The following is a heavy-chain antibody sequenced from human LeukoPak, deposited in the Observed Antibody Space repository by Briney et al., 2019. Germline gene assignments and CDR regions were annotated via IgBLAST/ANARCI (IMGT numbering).Heavy chain of an antibody. D-gene: IGHD1-26*01. CDR3: ASGAGWESGY. CDR1: GSTSSRNF. J-gene: IGHJ4*02. V-gene: IGHV3-7*01. CDR2: IDQDGREK. Sequence: GGSLRLSCAVSGSTSSRNFMSWVRQTPEKGLEWVANIDQDGREKNYVDSVKGRFTISSDNAKNSLFLQMNRLRAEDTAIYYCASGAGWESGYWGQGTLVTVSS.